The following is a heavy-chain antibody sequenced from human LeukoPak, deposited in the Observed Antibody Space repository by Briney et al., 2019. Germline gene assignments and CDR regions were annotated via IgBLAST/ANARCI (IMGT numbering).Heavy chain of an antibody. D-gene: IGHD1-1*01. CDR2: IYTSGST. V-gene: IGHV4-61*02. Sequence: SETLSLTCTVSGGSISSGNYYWSWIRQPAGKGLEWIGRIYTSGSTNYNPSLKSRVTISVDKSKNQFSLKLSSVTAADTAVYYCARGGPSRRFDYWGQGTLVTVSS. J-gene: IGHJ4*02. CDR3: ARGGPSRRFDY. CDR1: GGSISSGNYY.